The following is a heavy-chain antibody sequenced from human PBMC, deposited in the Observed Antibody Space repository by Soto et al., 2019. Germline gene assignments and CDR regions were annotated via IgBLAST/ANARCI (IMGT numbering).Heavy chain of an antibody. Sequence: EVQLVESGGGLVQPGRSLRLSCAASGFTFDDYAMHWVRQAPGKGLEWVSGISWNTYTIDYADSVKGRFTISRDNAKNSLYLQMNSLRAEDTALYYCAKDRVRGRFGESSFDVWDQGTMVTVSS. CDR1: GFTFDDYA. V-gene: IGHV3-9*01. D-gene: IGHD3-10*01. CDR2: ISWNTYTI. CDR3: AKDRVRGRFGESSFDV. J-gene: IGHJ3*01.